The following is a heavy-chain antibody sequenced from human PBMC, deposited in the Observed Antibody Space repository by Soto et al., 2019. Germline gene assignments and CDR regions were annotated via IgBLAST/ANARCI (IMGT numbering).Heavy chain of an antibody. CDR3: ARYVVDTAMDPIYFDY. V-gene: IGHV4-39*01. CDR2: IYYSGST. Sequence: PSETLSLSCTVSGGSICSSSYYWGWIRQPPGKGLEWIGSIYYSGSTYYNPSLKSRVTISVDTSKNQFSLKLSSVTAADTAVYYCARYVVDTAMDPIYFDYWGQGTLVTVS. J-gene: IGHJ4*02. CDR1: GGSICSSSYY. D-gene: IGHD5-18*01.